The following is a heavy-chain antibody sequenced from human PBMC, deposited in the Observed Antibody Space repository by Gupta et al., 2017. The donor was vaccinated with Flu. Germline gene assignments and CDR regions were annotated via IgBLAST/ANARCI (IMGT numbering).Heavy chain of an antibody. V-gene: IGHV4-59*01. CDR1: GASISDYY. CDR3: ARDSPPNSDFWSASAKWYFDL. CDR2: ISYTGST. Sequence: QVQLQESGPGLVKPSETLSLTCTVSGASISDYYWTWIRQPPGKGLEWIGYISYTGSTNYNPSLKSRVTISVDTSKNQFSLKLSSVTAADTAVYYCARDSPPNSDFWSASAKWYFDLWGRGTLLTVSS. J-gene: IGHJ2*01. D-gene: IGHD3-3*01.